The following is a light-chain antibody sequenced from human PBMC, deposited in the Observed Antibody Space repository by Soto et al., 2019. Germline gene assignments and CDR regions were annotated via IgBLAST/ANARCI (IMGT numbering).Light chain of an antibody. CDR3: QHYDHLPIT. V-gene: IGKV1-33*01. CDR2: DAS. CDR1: QDITNY. J-gene: IGKJ5*01. Sequence: DIQMTQSPSSLSASVGDRVTITCQASQDITNYLNWYQQKPGKAPRLLLYDASSLETGVLSRFSGSGSGTDFTFTISSLQPEDIATYYCQHYDHLPITFGQGTRLEIK.